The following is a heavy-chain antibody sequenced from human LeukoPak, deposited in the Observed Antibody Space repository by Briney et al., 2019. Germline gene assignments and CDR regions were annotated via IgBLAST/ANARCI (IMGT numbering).Heavy chain of an antibody. CDR1: GYTFTSYY. Sequence: ASVKVSCKASGYTFTSYYMHWVRQAPGQGLEWMGWISAYNGNTNYAQKLQGRVTMTTDTSTSTAYMELRSLRSDDTAVYYCALSSSWYRDWFDPWGQGTLVTVSS. J-gene: IGHJ5*02. V-gene: IGHV1-18*04. CDR3: ALSSSWYRDWFDP. D-gene: IGHD6-13*01. CDR2: ISAYNGNT.